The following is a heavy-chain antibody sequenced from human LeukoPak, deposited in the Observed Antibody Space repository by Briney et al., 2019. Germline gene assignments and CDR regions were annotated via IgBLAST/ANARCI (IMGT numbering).Heavy chain of an antibody. CDR2: IHPGDSAT. CDR3: ARHRGGYSNGAREYFMDV. Sequence: RPGESLKISCMGSGYSFTTYWIGWVRQMPGKGLEWMGIIHPGDSATKYSPSFQGQVTISADKSISTVYLQWSSLKASDTAMYYCARHRGGYSNGAREYFMDVWGKGTTVIVSS. CDR1: GYSFTTYW. D-gene: IGHD5-18*01. V-gene: IGHV5-51*01. J-gene: IGHJ6*03.